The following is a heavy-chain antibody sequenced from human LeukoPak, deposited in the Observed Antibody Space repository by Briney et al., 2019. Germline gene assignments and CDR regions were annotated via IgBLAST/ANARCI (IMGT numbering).Heavy chain of an antibody. J-gene: IGHJ4*02. D-gene: IGHD6-13*01. CDR1: GFKFSDYY. Sequence: GGSLRLSCAASGFKFSDYYMSGIRQAPGKGLEWLSYISSSGNVTYYADSVKGRFIVSRDNTKSALFLQMNSLRAEDTAVYYCEAGIGDYWGQGALLTVSS. CDR2: ISSSGNVT. V-gene: IGHV3-11*01. CDR3: EAGIGDY.